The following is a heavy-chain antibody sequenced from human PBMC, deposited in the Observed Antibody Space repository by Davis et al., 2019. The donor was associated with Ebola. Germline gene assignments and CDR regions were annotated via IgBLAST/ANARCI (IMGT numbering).Heavy chain of an antibody. D-gene: IGHD4-17*01. CDR1: GFTFSSYA. Sequence: GESLKIPCPASGFTFSSYAMNWVRQAPGTSLVFLSVNHRDGRTYYADSVKGRFTISRDNSKNTLYLQMNSLRAEDTAGYYCTRHVSGDFWYLDLWGRGTLVTVSS. CDR3: TRHVSGDFWYLDL. CDR2: NHRDGRT. V-gene: IGHV3-66*04. J-gene: IGHJ2*01.